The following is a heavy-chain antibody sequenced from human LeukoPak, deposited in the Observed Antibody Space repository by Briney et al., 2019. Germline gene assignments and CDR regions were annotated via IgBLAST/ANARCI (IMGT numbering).Heavy chain of an antibody. D-gene: IGHD5-12*01. CDR3: AKYGPGGYVTEAFDI. V-gene: IGHV3-23*01. CDR1: GFTFTSSA. Sequence: GGSLRLSCAASGFTFTSSAMSWVRQAPGKGLEWVSAISNSAGSTYYADSVKGRFTIFRDNSKNTLYLQMNSLRAEDTAVYYCAKYGPGGYVTEAFDICGQGTMGTVSS. J-gene: IGHJ3*02. CDR2: ISNSAGST.